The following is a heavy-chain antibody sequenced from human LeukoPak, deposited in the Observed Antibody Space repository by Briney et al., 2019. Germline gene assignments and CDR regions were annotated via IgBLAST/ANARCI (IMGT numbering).Heavy chain of an antibody. CDR1: GGSISSGGYY. Sequence: SQTLSLTCTVSGGSISSGGYYWSWIRQHPGKGLEWIGYIYYSGSTYYNPSLKSRVTISVDTSKNQFSLKPSSVTAADAAVYYCARARLGDYAAYWGQGTLVTVSS. CDR2: IYYSGST. J-gene: IGHJ4*02. D-gene: IGHD3-16*01. CDR3: ARARLGDYAAY. V-gene: IGHV4-31*03.